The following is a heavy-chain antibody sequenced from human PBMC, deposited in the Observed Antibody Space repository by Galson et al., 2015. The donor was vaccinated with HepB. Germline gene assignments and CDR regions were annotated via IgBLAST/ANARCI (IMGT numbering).Heavy chain of an antibody. CDR2: IRYDGSNK. J-gene: IGHJ3*02. Sequence: SLRLSCAASGFTFSSYSMNWVRQAPGKGLEWVAFIRYDGSNKYYADSVKGRFTISRDNSKNTLYLQMNSLRAEDTAVYYCAKLPRIAVAAGYAFDIWGQGTMVTVSS. CDR3: AKLPRIAVAAGYAFDI. D-gene: IGHD6-19*01. CDR1: GFTFSSYS. V-gene: IGHV3-30*02.